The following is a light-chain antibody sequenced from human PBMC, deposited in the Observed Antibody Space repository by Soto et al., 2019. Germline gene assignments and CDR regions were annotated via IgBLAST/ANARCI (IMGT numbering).Light chain of an antibody. J-gene: IGKJ4*01. CDR1: QSIGSSY. CDR3: QQYNNWPPLT. Sequence: FMLTKSLCTLSLSKGERANLCCRASQSIGSSYLAWYQQKPGQAPRLLIYGASSRATGIPARFSGSGSGTEFALTINSLQSEDFAVCYCQQYNNWPPLTFGGGTKVDIK. CDR2: GAS. V-gene: IGKV3-20*01.